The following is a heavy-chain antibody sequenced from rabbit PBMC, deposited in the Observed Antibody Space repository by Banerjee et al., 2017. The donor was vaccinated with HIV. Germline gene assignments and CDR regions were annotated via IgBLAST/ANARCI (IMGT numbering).Heavy chain of an antibody. J-gene: IGHJ4*01. CDR3: ARDLFGGSVL. CDR1: GIDFSSSYW. V-gene: IGHV1S40*01. CDR2: IYGGSSGST. Sequence: QSLEESGGDLVKPGASLTLTCTASGIDFSSSYWICWVRQAPGKGLEWIACIYGGSSGSTYYASWAKGRFTISKTSSTTVTLQMTSLTAADTATYFCARDLFGGSVLWGPGTLVTVS. D-gene: IGHD5-1*01.